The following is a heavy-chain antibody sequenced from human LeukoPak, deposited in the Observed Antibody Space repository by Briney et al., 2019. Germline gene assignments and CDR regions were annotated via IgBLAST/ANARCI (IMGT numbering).Heavy chain of an antibody. CDR2: ISTSGNDI. D-gene: IGHD1-26*01. V-gene: IGHV3-48*03. CDR3: ARGAQWVLDY. J-gene: IGHJ4*02. CDR1: GFIFSNYE. Sequence: GGSLRLSCAASGFIFSNYEINWVRQAPGEGLEWVSYISTSGNDIKYADSVEGRFTISRDNAKNSLYLQLNSLRADDTAVYYCARGAQWVLDYWGRGTMVTLPS.